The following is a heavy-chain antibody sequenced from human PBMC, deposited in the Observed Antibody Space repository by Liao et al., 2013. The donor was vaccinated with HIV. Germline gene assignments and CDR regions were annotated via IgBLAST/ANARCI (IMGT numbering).Heavy chain of an antibody. V-gene: IGHV4-34*01. CDR1: GGSISSYY. D-gene: IGHD6-13*01. CDR3: AVGSSWYNGWVY. CDR2: INHSGST. J-gene: IGHJ4*02. Sequence: QVQLQQWGAGLLKPSETLSLTCTVSGGSISSYYWSWIRQSPGKGLEWIGEINHSGSTNYNPSLKSRVTISVDTSKNQVSLKLSSVTAADTAVYYCAVGSSWYNGWVYWGQGTPVTVSP.